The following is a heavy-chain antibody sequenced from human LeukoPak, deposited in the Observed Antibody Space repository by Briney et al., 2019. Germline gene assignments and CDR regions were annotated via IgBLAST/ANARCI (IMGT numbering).Heavy chain of an antibody. CDR3: ARDVVPIVVVVAAPAFDY. D-gene: IGHD2-15*01. CDR1: GGTFSSYA. J-gene: IGHJ4*02. Sequence: SVKVSCKASGGTFSSYAISWVRQAPGQGLEWMGRIIPIFGIANYAQKFQGRVTITTDESTSTAYMELSSLRSEDTAVYYCARDVVPIVVVVAAPAFDYWGQGTLVTVSS. CDR2: IIPIFGIA. V-gene: IGHV1-69*05.